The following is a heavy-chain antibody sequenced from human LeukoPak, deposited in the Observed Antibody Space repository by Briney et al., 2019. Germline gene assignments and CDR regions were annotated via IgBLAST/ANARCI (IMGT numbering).Heavy chain of an antibody. D-gene: IGHD3-22*01. CDR3: ARGTEIYYDSSGYYYEVIGAFDI. V-gene: IGHV1-69-2*01. J-gene: IGHJ3*02. Sequence: ASVKISCKVSGYTFTDYYMHWVQQAPGKGLEWMGLVDPEDGETIYAEKFQGRVTITADTSTDTAYMELSSLRSEDTAVYYCARGTEIYYDSSGYYYEVIGAFDIWGQGTMVTVSS. CDR2: VDPEDGET. CDR1: GYTFTDYY.